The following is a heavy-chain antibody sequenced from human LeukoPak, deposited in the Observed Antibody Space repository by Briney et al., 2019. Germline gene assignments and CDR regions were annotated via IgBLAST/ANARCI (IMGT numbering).Heavy chain of an antibody. CDR2: ISPYNGNT. CDR3: ARGVAVARYGMDV. CDR1: GYTFTSYG. V-gene: IGHV1-18*01. J-gene: IGHJ6*02. Sequence: ASVKVSCKASGYTFTSYGISWLRQAPGQGLEWMGWISPYNGNTNYAQNLQARVTMTTDTSTSTAYMDLRRLRSDDTAVYYCARGVAVARYGMDVWGQGTTVTVSS. D-gene: IGHD6-19*01.